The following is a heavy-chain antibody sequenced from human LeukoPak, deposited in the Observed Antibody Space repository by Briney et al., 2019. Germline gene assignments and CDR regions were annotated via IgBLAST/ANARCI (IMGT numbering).Heavy chain of an antibody. CDR1: GFTFSSYA. CDR3: AKGSYYDSSGSFYFDY. D-gene: IGHD3-22*01. Sequence: TGGSLRLSYAASGFTFSSYAMSWVRQAPGKGLEWVSGISGSGDNTYYADSVKGRFTISRDNSKNTLYVQVNSLGTEDTAAYYCAKGSYYDSSGSFYFDYWGQGTLVTVSS. V-gene: IGHV3-23*01. CDR2: ISGSGDNT. J-gene: IGHJ4*02.